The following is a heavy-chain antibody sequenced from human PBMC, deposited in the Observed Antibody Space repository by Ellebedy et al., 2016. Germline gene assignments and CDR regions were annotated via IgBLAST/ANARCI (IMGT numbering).Heavy chain of an antibody. Sequence: GGSLRLSXEASGFTFSRYKMTWVRQAPGKGLEWVANIKPGGSEKYYVDSVEGRFTISRDDAKSALYLQMTSLRADDTGFYYCARGGIDFDYWGQGALVTVSS. CDR2: IKPGGSEK. J-gene: IGHJ4*02. CDR1: GFTFSRYK. V-gene: IGHV3-7*01. CDR3: ARGGIDFDY. D-gene: IGHD2-21*01.